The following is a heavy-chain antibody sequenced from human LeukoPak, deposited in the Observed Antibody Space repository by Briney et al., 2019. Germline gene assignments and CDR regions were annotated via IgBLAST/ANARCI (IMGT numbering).Heavy chain of an antibody. J-gene: IGHJ5*02. D-gene: IGHD1-26*01. CDR1: GFTFDDYA. Sequence: PGRSLRLSCAASGFTFDDYAMPWVRHAPGKGLEWVSGISWNSGSIGYADSVKGRFTISRDNAKNSLYLQMNSLRAEDTALYYCARAGSYGNWFDPWGEGTLVTVSS. V-gene: IGHV3-9*01. CDR2: ISWNSGSI. CDR3: ARAGSYGNWFDP.